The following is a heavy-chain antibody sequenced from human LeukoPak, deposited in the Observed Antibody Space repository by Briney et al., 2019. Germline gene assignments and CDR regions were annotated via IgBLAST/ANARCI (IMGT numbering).Heavy chain of an antibody. CDR2: ISSSSSYI. J-gene: IGHJ4*02. Sequence: PGGSLRLSCAASGFTFSSYSMNWVRQAPGKGLEWVSSISSSSSYIYYADSVKGRFAISRDNAKNSLYLQMNSLRAEDTALYYCARGSYGDYGGYYWGQGTLVTVSS. D-gene: IGHD4-17*01. CDR3: ARGSYGDYGGYY. V-gene: IGHV3-21*04. CDR1: GFTFSSYS.